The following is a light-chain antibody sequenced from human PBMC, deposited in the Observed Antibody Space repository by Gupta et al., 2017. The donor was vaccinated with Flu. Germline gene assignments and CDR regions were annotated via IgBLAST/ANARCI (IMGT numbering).Light chain of an antibody. Sequence: GDDLQKKSVCWYQQKPGQPPILVIYQDTKRPSRIPDRFSGSGSGTTATLTIRGTQASDEADYHCQVWDSATNHVVFGGGTKLTVL. CDR2: QDT. CDR3: QVWDSATNHVV. J-gene: IGLJ2*01. V-gene: IGLV3-1*01. CDR1: DLQKKS.